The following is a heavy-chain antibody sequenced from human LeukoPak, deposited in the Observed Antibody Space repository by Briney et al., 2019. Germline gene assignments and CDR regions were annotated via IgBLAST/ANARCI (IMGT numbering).Heavy chain of an antibody. V-gene: IGHV3-21*01. J-gene: IGHJ4*02. CDR2: ISSSSSYI. D-gene: IGHD1-26*01. CDR3: ARYIGGGYSIDY. Sequence: PGGSLRLSCAASGFTFSSYSTNWVRQAPGKGLEWVSFISSSSSYIYYADSVKGRFTISRDNAKNSLYLQMNSLRAEDTAVYYCARYIGGGYSIDYWGQGTLVTVSS. CDR1: GFTFSSYS.